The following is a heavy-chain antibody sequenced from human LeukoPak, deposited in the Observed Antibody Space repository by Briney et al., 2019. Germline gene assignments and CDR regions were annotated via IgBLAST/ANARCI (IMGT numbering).Heavy chain of an antibody. V-gene: IGHV3-48*03. J-gene: IGHJ5*02. CDR1: GFTFSSYE. D-gene: IGHD3-22*01. Sequence: GGSLRLSCAASGFTFSSYEMNWVRQAPGKGLEWVSYISSSGSTIYHADSVKGRFTISRDNAKNSLYLQMNSLRAEDTAIYYCACTNYYDSSGFSNWFDPWGQGTLVTVSS. CDR3: ACTNYYDSSGFSNWFDP. CDR2: ISSSGSTI.